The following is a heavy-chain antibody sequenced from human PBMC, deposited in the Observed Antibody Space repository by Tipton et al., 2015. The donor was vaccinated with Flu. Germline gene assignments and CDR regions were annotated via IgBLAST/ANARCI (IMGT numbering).Heavy chain of an antibody. V-gene: IGHV4-59*01. CDR3: ARDRLGLVWGGPAAGTSSNWFDP. CDR1: GGSISSYY. CDR2: IYYSGST. D-gene: IGHD6-13*01. J-gene: IGHJ5*02. Sequence: TLSLTCTVSGGSISSYYWSWIRQPPGKGLEWIGYIYYSGSTNYNPSPKSRVTISVDTSKNQFSLKLSSVTAADTAVYYCARDRLGLVWGGPAAGTSSNWFDPWGQGTLVTVSS.